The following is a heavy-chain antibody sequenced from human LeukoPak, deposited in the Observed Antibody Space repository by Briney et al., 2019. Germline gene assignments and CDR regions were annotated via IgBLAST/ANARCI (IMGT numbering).Heavy chain of an antibody. Sequence: PSETLSHTCAVYGGSLSGYCWRWIRQPPRWGLEWSGEINHSGSTNYNPSLKSRVTISVDTSKNQFSLKLSSVTAADTAVYYCARAYDSSGYYRDAFDIWGQGTMVTVSS. V-gene: IGHV4-34*01. CDR3: ARAYDSSGYYRDAFDI. D-gene: IGHD3-22*01. CDR1: GGSLSGYC. J-gene: IGHJ3*02. CDR2: INHSGST.